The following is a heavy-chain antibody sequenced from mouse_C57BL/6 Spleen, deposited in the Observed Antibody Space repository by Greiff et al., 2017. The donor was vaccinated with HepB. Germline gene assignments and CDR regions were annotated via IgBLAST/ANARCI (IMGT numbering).Heavy chain of an antibody. CDR1: GYTFTSYW. V-gene: IGHV1-50*01. J-gene: IGHJ3*01. CDR2: IDPSASYT. Sequence: VQLQQPGAELVKPGASVKLSCKASGYTFTSYWMQWVKQRPGQGLEWIGEIDPSASYTNYNQKFKGKATLTVDTSSSTAYMQLSSLTSEDSAVYYCARALTTVPFAYWGQGTLVTVSA. CDR3: ARALTTVPFAY. D-gene: IGHD1-1*01.